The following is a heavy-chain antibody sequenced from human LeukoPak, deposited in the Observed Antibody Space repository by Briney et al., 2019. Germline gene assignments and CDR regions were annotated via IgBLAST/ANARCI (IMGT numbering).Heavy chain of an antibody. J-gene: IGHJ6*02. Sequence: SETLSLTCTVSSGSISSYYWSWIRQPPGKGLEWIGYIYYSGSTNYNPSLKSRVTISVDTSKNQFSLKLSSVTAADTAVYYCAHSPGHYYGMDVWGQGTTVTVSS. D-gene: IGHD2-21*01. CDR3: AHSPGHYYGMDV. CDR2: IYYSGST. V-gene: IGHV4-59*01. CDR1: SGSISSYY.